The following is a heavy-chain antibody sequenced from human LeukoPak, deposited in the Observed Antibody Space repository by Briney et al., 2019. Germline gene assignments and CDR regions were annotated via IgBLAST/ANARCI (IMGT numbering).Heavy chain of an antibody. J-gene: IGHJ4*02. D-gene: IGHD2-15*01. Sequence: SETLSLTCTVSGGSISSYYWSWIRQPPGKGLEWIGYIYYSGSTNYNPSLKSRVTISVDTSKNQFSLKLSSVTAADTAVYYCARVGVVVAATAFDYWGQGTLVTVSS. CDR1: GGSISSYY. CDR3: ARVGVVVAATAFDY. CDR2: IYYSGST. V-gene: IGHV4-59*01.